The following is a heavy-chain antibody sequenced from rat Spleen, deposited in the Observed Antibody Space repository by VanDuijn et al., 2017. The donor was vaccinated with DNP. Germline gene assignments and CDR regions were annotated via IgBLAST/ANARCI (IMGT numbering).Heavy chain of an antibody. CDR3: ARRGYGSYGPPFDY. CDR2: ISPSGGST. V-gene: IGHV5-25*01. J-gene: IGHJ2*01. Sequence: EVQLVESGGGLVQPGRSLKLSCAASGFTFSNYDMAWVRQAPTKGLEWVASISPSGGSTYYRDSVKGRFTVSRDNAKSSLYLQMDSLRSEDTATYYCARRGYGSYGPPFDYWGQGVMVTVSS. CDR1: GFTFSNYD. D-gene: IGHD1-3*01.